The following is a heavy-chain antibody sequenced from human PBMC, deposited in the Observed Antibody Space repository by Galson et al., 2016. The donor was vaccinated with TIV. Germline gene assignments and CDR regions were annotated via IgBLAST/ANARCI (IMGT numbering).Heavy chain of an antibody. D-gene: IGHD3-3*01. V-gene: IGHV1-18*01. J-gene: IGHJ4*02. Sequence: SVKVSCKASGYTFNNYGISWVRQAPGQGLEWMGWISAYTGGTHYAQKFQGRVTLTTDTSTSIAHMELRSLRSDDTAVYYCARVTSPWGYDFWSGSQFDSWGQGTLVTVSS. CDR3: ARVTSPWGYDFWSGSQFDS. CDR1: GYTFNNYG. CDR2: ISAYTGGT.